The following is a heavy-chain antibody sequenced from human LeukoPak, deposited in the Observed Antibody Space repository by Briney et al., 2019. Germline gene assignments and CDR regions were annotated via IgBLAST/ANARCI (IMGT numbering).Heavy chain of an antibody. J-gene: IGHJ6*02. V-gene: IGHV4-4*02. CDR3: ASRPWNYYYYGMDV. CDR1: GGSISSSNW. Sequence: PSETLSLTCVVSGGSISSSNWWSRVRPPPGKGLEWTGEIYHSGSTNYNPSLKSRVTISVDTSKNQFSLKLSSVTAADTAVYYCASRPWNYYYYGMDVWGQGTTVTVSS. CDR2: IYHSGST.